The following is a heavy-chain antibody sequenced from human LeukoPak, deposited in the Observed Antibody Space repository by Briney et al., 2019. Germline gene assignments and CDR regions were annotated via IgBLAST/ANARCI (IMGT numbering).Heavy chain of an antibody. J-gene: IGHJ4*02. D-gene: IGHD3-3*01. CDR1: GGSISSGSYY. CDR3: ARGKTFEVVNYFDY. CDR2: IYYSGST. Sequence: PSETLSLTCTVSGGSISSGSYYWGWIRQPPGMGLEWIGSIYYSGSTYYNPSLKSRITISLDTSKNQFSLKLSSVTAADTAVYYCARGKTFEVVNYFDYWGQGTLVTVSS. V-gene: IGHV4-39*07.